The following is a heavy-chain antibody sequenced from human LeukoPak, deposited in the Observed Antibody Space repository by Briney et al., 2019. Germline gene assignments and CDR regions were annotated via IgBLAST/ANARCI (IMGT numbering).Heavy chain of an antibody. CDR2: ISGTTGKT. D-gene: IGHD4-11*01. V-gene: IGHV3-23*01. CDR3: AKGGGETTVEVSAAAGVFHY. J-gene: IGHJ4*02. CDR1: GFTFSNYI. Sequence: GGSLRLSCGASGFTFSNYIMSWVRQGPGRGLEGVSGISGTTGKTYYADSVKGRFRISRDNSKNTLYLQMDRLRAEDTAVYYCAKGGGETTVEVSAAAGVFHYWGQGTLVTVSS.